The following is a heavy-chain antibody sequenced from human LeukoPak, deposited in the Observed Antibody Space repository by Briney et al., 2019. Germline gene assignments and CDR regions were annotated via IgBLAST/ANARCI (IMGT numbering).Heavy chain of an antibody. CDR1: GFTFSNYW. CDR3: AREGSYRNWFDP. Sequence: GGSLRLSCAASGFTFSNYWMSWVRQAPGKGLEWVANIKQEGSEKYYVDSVKGRFTISRDNAKNLLYLQMNSLRAEDTAVYYCAREGSYRNWFDPWGQGTLVTVSS. CDR2: IKQEGSEK. V-gene: IGHV3-7*05. J-gene: IGHJ5*02. D-gene: IGHD1-26*01.